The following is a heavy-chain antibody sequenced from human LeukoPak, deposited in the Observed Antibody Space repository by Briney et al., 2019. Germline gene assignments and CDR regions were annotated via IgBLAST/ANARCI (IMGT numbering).Heavy chain of an antibody. CDR3: ARGAYCGGDCLRGGYFDY. V-gene: IGHV3-11*01. J-gene: IGHJ4*02. Sequence: RPGGSLRLSCAVSGFTFSDCCMSWIRQAPGKGLEWISYISSSGSTIYYADSVKGRFTISRDNAKNSLYLQMNSLRAEDTAVYYCARGAYCGGDCLRGGYFDYWGQGTLVTVSS. CDR1: GFTFSDCC. D-gene: IGHD2-21*02. CDR2: ISSSGSTI.